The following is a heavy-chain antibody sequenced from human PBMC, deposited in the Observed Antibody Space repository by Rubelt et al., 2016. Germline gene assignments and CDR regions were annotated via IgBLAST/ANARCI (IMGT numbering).Heavy chain of an antibody. CDR2: ISAYNGNT. Sequence: RGLEWMGWISAYNGNTNYAQKLQGRVTMTTDTSTSTAYMELRSLRAEDTAVYYCARIADILTGYQKFDYWGQGTLVTVSS. J-gene: IGHJ4*02. D-gene: IGHD3-9*01. CDR3: ARIADILTGYQKFDY. V-gene: IGHV1-18*01.